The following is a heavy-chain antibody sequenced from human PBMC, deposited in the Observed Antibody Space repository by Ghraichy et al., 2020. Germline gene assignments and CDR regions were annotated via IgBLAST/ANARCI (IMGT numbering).Heavy chain of an antibody. CDR2: ISYGGTT. CDR1: GGSISDGGYY. CDR3: AMYSGYDLRFY. Sequence: SETLSLTCTVSGGSISDGGYYWNWIRQHPGKGPESIGYISYGGTTYYNPSLRSRVTISVDTSKNQFSLRLTSVSAADTAVYYCAMYSGYDLRFYWGQGTLVTVS. D-gene: IGHD5-12*01. J-gene: IGHJ4*02. V-gene: IGHV4-31*03.